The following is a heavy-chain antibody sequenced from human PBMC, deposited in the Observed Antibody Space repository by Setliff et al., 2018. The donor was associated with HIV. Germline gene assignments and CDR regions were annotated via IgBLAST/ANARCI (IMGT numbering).Heavy chain of an antibody. CDR3: TNRGGSGTNVGNWFDP. CDR2: ILPIFGAT. V-gene: IGHV1-69*13. CDR1: GDNFNNVA. D-gene: IGHD3-10*01. J-gene: IGHJ5*02. Sequence: WASVKVSCKASGDNFNNVAFNWVRQAPGQGLEWMGGILPIFGATDYAQKFQGRLTLTAVQSENSVYMELSSLRSDDTAVYYCTNRGGSGTNVGNWFDPWGQGTLVTV.